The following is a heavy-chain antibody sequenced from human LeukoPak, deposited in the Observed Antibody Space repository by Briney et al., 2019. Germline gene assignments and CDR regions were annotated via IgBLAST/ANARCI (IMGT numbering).Heavy chain of an antibody. Sequence: PSETLSLTCSVDGGSFSGYYWSWIRQPPGKGLEWIGEINHSGSTNYNPSLKSRVTISVDTSKNQFSLKLSSVTAADTAVYYCVRCSPYYDYVWGSYRHRTASHFDYWGQGTLLTVSS. CDR1: GGSFSGYY. CDR2: INHSGST. CDR3: VRCSPYYDYVWGSYRHRTASHFDY. V-gene: IGHV4-34*01. J-gene: IGHJ4*02. D-gene: IGHD3-16*02.